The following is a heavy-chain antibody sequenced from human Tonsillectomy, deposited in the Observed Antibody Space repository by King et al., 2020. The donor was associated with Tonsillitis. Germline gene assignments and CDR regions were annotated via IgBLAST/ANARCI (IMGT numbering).Heavy chain of an antibody. CDR3: ARDLRSNYYYYYGMDV. J-gene: IGHJ6*02. D-gene: IGHD3-10*01. V-gene: IGHV3-66*01. CDR2: IYIDGTT. CDR1: GFTVSSNY. Sequence: VQLVESGGGLVQPGGSLRLSCAASGFTVSSNYMGWVRQAPGKGLDWVSVIYIDGTTFYADSVEGRFTISRDNSKNTLYLQMNTLRAEDTAVYYCARDLRSNYYYYYGMDVWGQGTTVTVSS.